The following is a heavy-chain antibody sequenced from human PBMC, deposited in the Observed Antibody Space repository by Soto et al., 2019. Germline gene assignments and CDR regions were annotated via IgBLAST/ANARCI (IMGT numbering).Heavy chain of an antibody. CDR3: EVRYGDYRLEY. CDR1: GFTFRSAA. V-gene: IGHV3-30-3*01. Sequence: GGSLRLSCAASGFTFRSAAMHWVRQAPGKGLEWVAFISYSGSNKYYADSVKGRFTVSRDNSKSTLYLQMDSLRSEDTALYYCEVRYGDYRLEYWGQGTLVTVSS. J-gene: IGHJ4*02. CDR2: ISYSGSNK. D-gene: IGHD4-17*01.